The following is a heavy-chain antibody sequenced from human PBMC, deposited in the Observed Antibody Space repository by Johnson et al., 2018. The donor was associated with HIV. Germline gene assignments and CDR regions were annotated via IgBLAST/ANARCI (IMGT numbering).Heavy chain of an antibody. D-gene: IGHD3-22*01. V-gene: IGHV3-20*04. CDR1: GFTFDDYA. CDR3: ARGRYYYDSSGGQDAFDI. Sequence: EVQLVESGGGVVRPGGSLRLSCAASGFTFDDYAMSWVRQAPGKGLEWVSGINWNGGSTGYADSVKGRFTLPRDNDKNSLYLQMNSLRAEDTALYYCARGRYYYDSSGGQDAFDIWGQGTMVTVSS. J-gene: IGHJ3*02. CDR2: INWNGGST.